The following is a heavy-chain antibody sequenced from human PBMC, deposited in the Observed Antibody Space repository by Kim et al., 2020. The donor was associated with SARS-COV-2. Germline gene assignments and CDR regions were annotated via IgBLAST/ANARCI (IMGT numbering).Heavy chain of an antibody. CDR1: GFTFSNYA. CDR2: IWFDGSKK. V-gene: IGHV3-33*01. CDR3: ARESLERGLWFGDLWSGYFDGLDV. Sequence: GGSLRLSCAASGFTFSNYAIHWVRQAPGKGLEWVAVIWFDGSKKYYADSMKGRFTISRDNSKNTLYLQMNSLRAEDTAFYYCARESLERGLWFGDLWSGYFDGLDVWGRGTTVTVSS. J-gene: IGHJ6*02. D-gene: IGHD3-10*01.